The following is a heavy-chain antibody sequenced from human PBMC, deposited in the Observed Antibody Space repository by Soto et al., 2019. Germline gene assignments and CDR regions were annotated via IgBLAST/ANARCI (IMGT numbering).Heavy chain of an antibody. CDR2: LYWDDDK. V-gene: IGHV2-5*02. D-gene: IGHD4-17*01. J-gene: IGHJ4*01. CDR1: GFSLSTYHMG. Sequence: QITLKESGPTLVRPAQTLTLTCDFSGFSLSTYHMGVAWVRQPPGKALEWLALLYWDDDKRYSPCLKYRLAISKDTSNIQVVLTITNIDPGDSATYFCAHAGDYDLLTFDHWGPGTLVTVSS. CDR3: AHAGDYDLLTFDH.